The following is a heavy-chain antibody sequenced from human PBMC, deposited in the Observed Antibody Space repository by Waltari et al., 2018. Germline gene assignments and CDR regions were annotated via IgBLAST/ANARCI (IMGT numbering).Heavy chain of an antibody. D-gene: IGHD2-8*02. CDR2: INHSGST. CDR3: ASILLGYCTGGVCYSEYFDY. V-gene: IGHV4-34*01. Sequence: VQLQQWGAGLLKPSETLSLTCAVYGGSFSGYYWSWIRQPPGKGLEWIGEINHSGSTNYTPSLKSRVTISVDTSKNQFSLKLSSVTAADTAVYYCASILLGYCTGGVCYSEYFDYWGQGTLVTVSS. CDR1: GGSFSGYY. J-gene: IGHJ4*02.